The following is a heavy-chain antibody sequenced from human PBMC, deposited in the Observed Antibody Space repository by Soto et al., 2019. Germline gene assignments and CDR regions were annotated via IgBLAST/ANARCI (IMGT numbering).Heavy chain of an antibody. CDR2: INAGNGNT. D-gene: IGHD3-9*01. CDR1: GYTFTSYA. Sequence: QVQLVQSGAEVKKPGASVKVSCKASGYTFTSYAMHWVRQAPGQRLEWMGWINAGNGNTKYSQKFQGRVTITRDTSASTAYMELSSLRSEDTAVYYCAREAFELRYFDWLFNKWFDPWGQGTLVTVSS. V-gene: IGHV1-3*01. J-gene: IGHJ5*02. CDR3: AREAFELRYFDWLFNKWFDP.